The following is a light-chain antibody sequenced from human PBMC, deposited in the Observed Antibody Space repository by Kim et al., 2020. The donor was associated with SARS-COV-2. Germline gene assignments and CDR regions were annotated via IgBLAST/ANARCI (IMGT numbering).Light chain of an antibody. CDR1: QSLLHSNGFIY. CDR2: MGS. Sequence: DIVMTQSPLSLPVTPGEPASISCESSQSLLHSNGFIYLDWYLQKPGQAPQLLIYMGSNRASGVPDRFSGSGSGTEFTLKISRVEAEDVGVYYCMQALQTPWTFGLGTKLEI. J-gene: IGKJ1*01. V-gene: IGKV2-28*01. CDR3: MQALQTPWT.